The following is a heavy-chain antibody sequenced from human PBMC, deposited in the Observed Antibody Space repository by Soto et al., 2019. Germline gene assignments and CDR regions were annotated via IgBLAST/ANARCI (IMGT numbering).Heavy chain of an antibody. Sequence: PSETLSLTCTVSGGSISGSSYYWGWIRQPPGKGLEWIGNIYYSGSTYYNPSLKSRVTISVDTSKNQFSLKLSSVTAADTAVYYCARVEVPGTTGYPYWGRGTLVTVSS. CDR3: ARVEVPGTTGYPY. V-gene: IGHV4-39*01. CDR2: IYYSGST. D-gene: IGHD1-1*01. CDR1: GGSISGSSYY. J-gene: IGHJ4*02.